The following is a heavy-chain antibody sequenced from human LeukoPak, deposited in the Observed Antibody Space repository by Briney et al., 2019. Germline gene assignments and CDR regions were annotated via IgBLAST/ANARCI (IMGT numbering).Heavy chain of an antibody. V-gene: IGHV3-30*19. CDR1: GFTFSSYG. CDR3: ARDPLSAHGDYAYFDY. J-gene: IGHJ4*02. Sequence: GRSLRLSCAASGFTFSSYGIHWVRQAPGKGLEWVAVISYDGSNKYYADSVKGRFTFSRDNSKNTLYLQMNSLRAEDTAVYYCARDPLSAHGDYAYFDYWGQGTLVTVSS. D-gene: IGHD4-17*01. CDR2: ISYDGSNK.